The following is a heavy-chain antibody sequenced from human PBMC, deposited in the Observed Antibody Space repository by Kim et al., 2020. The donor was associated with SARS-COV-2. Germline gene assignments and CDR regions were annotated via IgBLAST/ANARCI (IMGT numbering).Heavy chain of an antibody. CDR2: ISYDGSNK. CDR1: GFTFSSYG. D-gene: IGHD5-18*01. V-gene: IGHV3-30*18. Sequence: GGSLRLSCAASGFTFSSYGMHWVRQAPGKGLEWVAVISYDGSNKYYADSVKGRFTISRDNSKNTLYLQMNSLRAEDTAVYYCAKDLRDTAMAPSDYWGQGTLVTVSS. J-gene: IGHJ4*02. CDR3: AKDLRDTAMAPSDY.